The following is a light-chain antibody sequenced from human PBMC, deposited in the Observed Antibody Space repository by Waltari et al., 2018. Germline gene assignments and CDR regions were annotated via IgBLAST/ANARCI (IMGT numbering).Light chain of an antibody. Sequence: QSVLTQPPSVSGAPGQRVPIPFTGSSPNIGTGYDVQWYQQPPGSAPKLLIFGNPNRPSGVPDRFSGSKSGASASLAITGLQAEDEAVYYCHSYDIGLTAWVFGGGTKLTVL. V-gene: IGLV1-40*01. CDR3: HSYDIGLTAWV. CDR1: SPNIGTGYD. J-gene: IGLJ3*02. CDR2: GNP.